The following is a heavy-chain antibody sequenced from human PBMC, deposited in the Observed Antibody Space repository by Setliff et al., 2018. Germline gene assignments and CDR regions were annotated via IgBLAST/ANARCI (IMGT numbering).Heavy chain of an antibody. CDR1: GFSITTSGVG. V-gene: IGHV2-5*02. Sequence: GSGPTLVNPSETLTLTCTFSGFSITTSGVGVGWIRQPPGEALEWLAFIYWDDERTYSPSLKNRVTITRDTSKNQVVLKMNGLRLDDTAVYYCATNFSEGYWGQGTLVTVSS. CDR3: ATNFSEGY. J-gene: IGHJ4*02. CDR2: IYWDDER.